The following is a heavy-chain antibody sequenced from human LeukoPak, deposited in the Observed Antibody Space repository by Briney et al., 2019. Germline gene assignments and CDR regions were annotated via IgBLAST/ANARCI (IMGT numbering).Heavy chain of an antibody. CDR1: GFAFSGYW. D-gene: IGHD6-19*01. CDR2: ISSSSSYI. Sequence: PGGSLRLSCAASGFAFSGYWMHWVRQAPGKGLEWVSSISSSSSYIYYADSVKGRFTISRDNAKNSLYLQMNSLRAEDTAVYYCASSRGAVAANADWYFDLWGRGTLVTVSS. CDR3: ASSRGAVAANADWYFDL. J-gene: IGHJ2*01. V-gene: IGHV3-21*01.